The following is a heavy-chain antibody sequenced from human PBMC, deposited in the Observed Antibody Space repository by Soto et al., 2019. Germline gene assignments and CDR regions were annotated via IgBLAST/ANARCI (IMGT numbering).Heavy chain of an antibody. Sequence: SVTLSLPCTVSADFLSSYYWNWIRQPAGKGLEWLGRVYTNGATNYYPSLESRVTMTVDTSKNQFSLKLSSVNAADTAVYFCASADYGILPRSYAMDLWDQETMVAVSS. V-gene: IGHV4-4*07. J-gene: IGHJ6*02. CDR3: ASADYGILPRSYAMDL. D-gene: IGHD3-9*01. CDR2: VYTNGAT. CDR1: ADFLSSYY.